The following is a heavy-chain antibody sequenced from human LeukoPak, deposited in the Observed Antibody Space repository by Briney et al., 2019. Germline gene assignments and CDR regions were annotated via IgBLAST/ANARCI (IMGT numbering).Heavy chain of an antibody. CDR3: ARENQYYYGSGRGWFDP. D-gene: IGHD3-10*01. CDR1: GFTFSNYY. J-gene: IGHJ5*02. Sequence: GVLRLSCAASGFTFSNYYMSWIRQAPGKGLEWVSYISSSGSTIYYADSVKGRFTISRDNAKNSLYLQMNSLRAEDTAVYYCARENQYYYGSGRGWFDPWGQGTLVTVSS. V-gene: IGHV3-11*01. CDR2: ISSSGSTI.